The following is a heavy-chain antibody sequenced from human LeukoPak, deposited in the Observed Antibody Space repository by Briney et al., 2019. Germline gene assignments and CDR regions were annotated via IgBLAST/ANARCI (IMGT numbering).Heavy chain of an antibody. CDR1: GFPFSDSY. CDR2: ISSSGHTI. Sequence: KTGGSLRLSCAASGFPFSDSYMSWIRQAPGEGVDWLACISSSGHTIYYAESVRGRVTISRDNAKNSLYLQLNSLRPEDTAVYYCAQTGRNNYFDSWGQGTLVTVSS. CDR3: AQTGRNNYFDS. J-gene: IGHJ5*01. V-gene: IGHV3-11*01.